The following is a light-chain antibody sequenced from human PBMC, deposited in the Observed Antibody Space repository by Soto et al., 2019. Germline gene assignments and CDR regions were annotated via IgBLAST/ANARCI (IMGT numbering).Light chain of an antibody. CDR1: QSVSSY. CDR2: GAS. CDR3: QHYVTSLTT. J-gene: IGKJ1*01. V-gene: IGKV3-20*01. Sequence: EIVLPQSPATLSLSPGERATLSCRASQSVSSYLAWYQQKPGQAPRLLIFGASIRVKGIPDRFIGSGSGTDFTLTISRLEPEDFAVYYCQHYVTSLTTFGQGTKVDIK.